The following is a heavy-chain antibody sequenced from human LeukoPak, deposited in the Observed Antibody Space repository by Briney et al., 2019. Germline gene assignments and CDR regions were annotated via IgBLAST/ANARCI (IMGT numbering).Heavy chain of an antibody. Sequence: PSQTLSLTCTVSGGSISSGGYYWSWIRQHPGKGLEWIGYIYYSGSTYYNPSLKSRVTISVDTSKNQFSLKLSSVTAADTAVYYCARVVRGGVVPAAIYFDYWGQGTLVTVPS. J-gene: IGHJ4*02. CDR3: ARVVRGGVVPAAIYFDY. CDR2: IYYSGST. CDR1: GGSISSGGYY. D-gene: IGHD2-2*01. V-gene: IGHV4-31*03.